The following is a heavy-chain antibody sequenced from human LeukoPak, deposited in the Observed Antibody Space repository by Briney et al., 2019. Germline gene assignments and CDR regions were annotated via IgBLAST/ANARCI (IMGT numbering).Heavy chain of an antibody. J-gene: IGHJ5*02. V-gene: IGHV4-39*01. CDR1: GGSISSSSYY. CDR3: ARNTSSSPWFDP. D-gene: IGHD6-6*01. Sequence: SETLSLTCTVSGGSISSSSYYWGWIRQPPGKGLEWIGSIYCSGSTYYNPSLKSRVTISVDTSKNQFSLKLSSVTAADTAVYYCARNTSSSPWFDPWGQGTLVTVSS. CDR2: IYCSGST.